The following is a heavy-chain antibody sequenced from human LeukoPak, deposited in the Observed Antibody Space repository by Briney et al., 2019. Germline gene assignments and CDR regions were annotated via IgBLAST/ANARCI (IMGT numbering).Heavy chain of an antibody. Sequence: ASVKVSCKASGYTFTTYDINWVRQATGQGLEWMGWMNPNSGNTGYAQKFQGRGTKTRNTSISTAYMELSSLRPEDTAVYYCARGAGYGDYPDYWGQGTLVTVSS. D-gene: IGHD4-17*01. V-gene: IGHV1-8*01. J-gene: IGHJ4*02. CDR2: MNPNSGNT. CDR3: ARGAGYGDYPDY. CDR1: GYTFTTYD.